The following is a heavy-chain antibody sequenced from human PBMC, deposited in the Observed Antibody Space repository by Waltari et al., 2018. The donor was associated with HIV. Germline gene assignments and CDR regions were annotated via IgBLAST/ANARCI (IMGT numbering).Heavy chain of an antibody. CDR2: INWDGSKI. Sequence: EVQLVESGGGVVQPGGSLRLSCAGSGFSFDDYTMHWVSQVPGKGLEGVCLINWDGSKIYDADSLKGRFTISRDNSKNSLHLQMNSLRTEDTALYYCAKDRGADAGFDSWGQGTLVTVSS. J-gene: IGHJ4*02. CDR3: AKDRGADAGFDS. CDR1: GFSFDDYT. V-gene: IGHV3-43*01.